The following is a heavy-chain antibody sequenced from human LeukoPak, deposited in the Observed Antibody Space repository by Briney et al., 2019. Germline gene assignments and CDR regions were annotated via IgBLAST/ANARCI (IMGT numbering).Heavy chain of an antibody. Sequence: SETLSLTCAVYGGSFSGYYWSWIRQPPGKGLEWIGEINHSGSTNYYPSLKSRVTISVDTSKNQFSLKLSSVTAADTAVYYCARRSGRLGYCSGGSCYVWYFDYWGQGTLVTVSS. CDR1: GGSFSGYY. J-gene: IGHJ4*02. V-gene: IGHV4-34*01. D-gene: IGHD2-15*01. CDR2: INHSGST. CDR3: ARRSGRLGYCSGGSCYVWYFDY.